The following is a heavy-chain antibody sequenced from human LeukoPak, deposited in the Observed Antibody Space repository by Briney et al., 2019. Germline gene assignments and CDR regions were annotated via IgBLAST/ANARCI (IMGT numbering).Heavy chain of an antibody. J-gene: IGHJ4*02. D-gene: IGHD1-1*01. Sequence: ASVKVSCKASGYTFTDYYIHWMRQAPGQGLEWMGRINTSTGDTNYGKKFKGRVSMTRGTSISTSYMELNRLRSDDTAVYYCARDPNWSAFDSWGQGTLVTVSS. CDR1: GYTFTDYY. CDR3: ARDPNWSAFDS. V-gene: IGHV1-2*02. CDR2: INTSTGDT.